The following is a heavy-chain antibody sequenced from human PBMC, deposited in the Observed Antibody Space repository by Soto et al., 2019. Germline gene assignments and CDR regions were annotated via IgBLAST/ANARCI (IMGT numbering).Heavy chain of an antibody. Sequence: GGSLRLSCAASGFTFDDYAMHWVRQAPGKGLEWVSGISWNSGSIGYADSVKGRFTISRDNAKNSLYLQMNSLRAEDTALYYWAKTGDYGDAPREDEYFKHWGQGTLATVPQ. CDR1: GFTFDDYA. J-gene: IGHJ1*01. CDR3: AKTGDYGDAPREDEYFKH. D-gene: IGHD4-17*01. V-gene: IGHV3-9*01. CDR2: ISWNSGSI.